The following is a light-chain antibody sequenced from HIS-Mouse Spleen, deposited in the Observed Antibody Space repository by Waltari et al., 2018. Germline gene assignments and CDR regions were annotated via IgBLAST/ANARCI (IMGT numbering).Light chain of an antibody. CDR3: QSADSSGTYWV. J-gene: IGLJ3*02. CDR2: KDS. CDR1: ALPKQY. V-gene: IGLV3-25*03. Sequence: SYELTQPPSVSVSPGQTARITCSGDALPKQYAYWYQQKPGQSPVLVISKDSERPSGIAERFSGSSSGTTVTLTISGVQAEDEADYYCQSADSSGTYWVFGGGTKLTVL.